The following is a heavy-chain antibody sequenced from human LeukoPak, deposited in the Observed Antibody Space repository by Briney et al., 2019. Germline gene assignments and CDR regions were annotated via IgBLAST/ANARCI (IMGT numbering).Heavy chain of an antibody. CDR3: ARAGTAGSVDY. D-gene: IGHD6-13*01. J-gene: IGHJ4*02. Sequence: PGGSLRLSCAASGFSLRNYWMSWVRQAPGKGLEWVANINPDGSEKYYVDSVKGRFTISRDNAKNSLCLQMDSLRAEDTAVYYCARAGTAGSVDYWGQGTLVTVSS. CDR1: GFSLRNYW. V-gene: IGHV3-7*01. CDR2: INPDGSEK.